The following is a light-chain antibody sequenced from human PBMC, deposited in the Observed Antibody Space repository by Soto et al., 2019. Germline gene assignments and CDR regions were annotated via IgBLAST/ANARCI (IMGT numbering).Light chain of an antibody. Sequence: DIQMTQSPSTLSASVGDRVIITCRASQSIGSWLAWYQQKPGKAPKLLIYKASSLESGVPSRFSGSGSGTEFTLTISSLQPDDFATYYCQQYNSYATFGQGTKLEI. CDR2: KAS. J-gene: IGKJ2*01. CDR1: QSIGSW. V-gene: IGKV1-5*03. CDR3: QQYNSYAT.